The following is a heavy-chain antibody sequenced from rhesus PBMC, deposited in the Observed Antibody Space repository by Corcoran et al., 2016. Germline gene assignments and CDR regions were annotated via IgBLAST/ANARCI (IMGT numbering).Heavy chain of an antibody. CDR1: GYSISYGYG. D-gene: IGHD6-31*01. V-gene: IGHV4-127*01. Sequence: QVQLQESGPGLVKPSETLSLTCGVAGYSISYGYGWSWTRQSPGKGLEWVGSAGGSGDGTTNNPSLKSRVTISKDTTKNQYSLNLTSVTAADTAVYYCARVTGYTRGWDGAYGLDSWGQGVVVIVSS. CDR2: AGGSGDGT. J-gene: IGHJ6*01. CDR3: ARVTGYTRGWDGAYGLDS.